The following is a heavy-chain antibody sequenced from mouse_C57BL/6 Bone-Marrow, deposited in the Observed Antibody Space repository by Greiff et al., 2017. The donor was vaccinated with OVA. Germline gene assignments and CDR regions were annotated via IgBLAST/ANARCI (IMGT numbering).Heavy chain of an antibody. V-gene: IGHV1-26*01. J-gene: IGHJ4*01. CDR2: INPNNGGT. D-gene: IGHD4-1*01. Sequence: VQLQQSGPELVKPGASVKISCKASGYTFTDYYMNWVKQSHGKSLEWIGDINPNNGGTSYNQKFKGKATLTVDKSSSTAYMELRSLTSEDSAVYYCASRSPNWARAMDYWGQGTSVTVSS. CDR3: ASRSPNWARAMDY. CDR1: GYTFTDYY.